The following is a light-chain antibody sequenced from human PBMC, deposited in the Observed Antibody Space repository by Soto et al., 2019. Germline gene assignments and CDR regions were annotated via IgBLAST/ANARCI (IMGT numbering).Light chain of an antibody. CDR3: SSDTSSSTLVV. CDR1: SSDVGGYNY. J-gene: IGLJ2*01. V-gene: IGLV2-14*01. Sequence: QSALTQPASVSGSPGQSITISCTGTSSDVGGYNYVSWYQQLPGKAPKLMIYDVSNRPSGVSNRFPGSKSGNTASLTISGLQAEDEADDYCSSDTSSSTLVVFGGGTKLTVL. CDR2: DVS.